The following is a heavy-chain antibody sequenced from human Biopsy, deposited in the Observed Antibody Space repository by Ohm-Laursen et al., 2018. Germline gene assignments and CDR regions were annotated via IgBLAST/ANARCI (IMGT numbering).Heavy chain of an antibody. CDR2: ISYTGYT. CDR1: GGSFTGHY. CDR3: AKPADSYGSEFYFDY. J-gene: IGHJ4*02. Sequence: GTLSLTCTVSGGSFTGHYWSWIRQPPGKGLEWIGHISYTGYTSYNASLKSRVTISVDTSRNHFSLRLSSLTAADTAVYYCAKPADSYGSEFYFDYWGQGTLVTVSS. V-gene: IGHV4-59*11. D-gene: IGHD1-14*01.